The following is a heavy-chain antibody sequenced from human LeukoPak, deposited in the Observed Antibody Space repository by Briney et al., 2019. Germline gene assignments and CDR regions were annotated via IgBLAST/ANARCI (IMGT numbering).Heavy chain of an antibody. CDR1: GGSISSGGYY. J-gene: IGHJ4*02. CDR2: IYYSGST. Sequence: SETLSLTCTVSGGSISSGGYYWSWIRQPPGEGLEWIGYIYYSGSTYYHPSLKSRVTISLDTSKNQFSLKLSSVTAADTAVYYCARVTAVTTSFHFDYWGQGTLVTVSS. CDR3: ARVTAVTTSFHFDY. D-gene: IGHD4-17*01. V-gene: IGHV4-30-4*01.